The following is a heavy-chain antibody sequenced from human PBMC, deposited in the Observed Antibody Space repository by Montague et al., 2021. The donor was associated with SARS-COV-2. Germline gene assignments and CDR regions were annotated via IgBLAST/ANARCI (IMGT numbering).Heavy chain of an antibody. V-gene: IGHV3-43D*03. CDR1: GFTFDDYA. J-gene: IGHJ6*02. D-gene: IGHD4-23*01. Sequence: SLRLSCAASGFTFDDYAMHWVRQAPGKGLEWVSRICWDGGSTYYADSVKGRFTISRDNSKNSLYLQMNSLRAKDTALYYCAKDNERLRWGDYGMDVWGQGTTVTVSS. CDR3: AKDNERLRWGDYGMDV. CDR2: ICWDGGST.